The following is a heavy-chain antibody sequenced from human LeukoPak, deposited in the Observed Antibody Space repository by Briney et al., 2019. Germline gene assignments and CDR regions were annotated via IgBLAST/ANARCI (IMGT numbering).Heavy chain of an antibody. Sequence: SVKVSCKASGGTSSSYAISWVRQAPGQGLEWMGGIIPIFGTANYAQKFQGRVTITADESTSTAYMDLSSLRSEDTAVYYCARNYYDSSGYYYLLDYWGQGTLVTVSS. V-gene: IGHV1-69*01. J-gene: IGHJ4*02. CDR2: IIPIFGTA. CDR1: GGTSSSYA. CDR3: ARNYYDSSGYYYLLDY. D-gene: IGHD3-22*01.